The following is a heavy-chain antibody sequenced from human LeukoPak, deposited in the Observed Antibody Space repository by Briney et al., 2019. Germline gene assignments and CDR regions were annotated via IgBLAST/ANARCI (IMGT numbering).Heavy chain of an antibody. V-gene: IGHV3-7*03. Sequence: PGGSLRLSCVASGFTFSSYWMTWVRQAPGKGLEWVANIKTDGSQIYYVDSVKGRFTISRDNAKNSLYLQMNSLRAEDTAMYYCAKDDDWGRYKHWGQGTLVTVSS. D-gene: IGHD3-16*01. CDR3: AKDDDWGRYKH. CDR1: GFTFSSYW. CDR2: IKTDGSQI. J-gene: IGHJ1*01.